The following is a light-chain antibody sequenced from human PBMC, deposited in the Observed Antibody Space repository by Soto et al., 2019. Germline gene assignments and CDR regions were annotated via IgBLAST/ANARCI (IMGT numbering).Light chain of an antibody. CDR2: SAN. CDR1: QDSSNF. CDR3: QQYNNWPLT. V-gene: IGKV1-17*03. Sequence: DIQMTQSPSDMSASVGDRVTITCRASQDSSNFLVWFQQRPGKVPKRLMYSANRLESGVPSRFSGSGSGTEFTLTISSLQPEDFATYYCQQYNNWPLTFGGGTKVQIK. J-gene: IGKJ4*01.